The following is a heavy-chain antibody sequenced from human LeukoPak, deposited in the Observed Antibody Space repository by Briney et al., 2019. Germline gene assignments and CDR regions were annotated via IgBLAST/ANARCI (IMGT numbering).Heavy chain of an antibody. CDR3: ARDQAPRVPQNLHGKIGAFDI. J-gene: IGHJ3*02. CDR1: GGSISSYY. D-gene: IGHD1-14*01. Sequence: PSETLSLTCTVSGGSISSYYWSWIRQPAGKGLEWIGRIYTSGSTNYNPSLKSRVTMSVDTSKNQFSLKLSSVTAADTAVYYCARDQAPRVPQNLHGKIGAFDIWGQGTMVTVSS. CDR2: IYTSGST. V-gene: IGHV4-4*07.